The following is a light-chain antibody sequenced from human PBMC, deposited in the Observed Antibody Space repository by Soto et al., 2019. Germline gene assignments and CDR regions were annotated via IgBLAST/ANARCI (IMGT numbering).Light chain of an antibody. Sequence: AIQMTQSPSSLSASVGDRVTITCRASQGIRNDLAWYQQNPGKAPKLLIYAASTLQSGVPSRFSGSGSGTDFTLTISSLQPEDFATYYCLQNYNYPNTFGQGTKVDIK. CDR1: QGIRND. V-gene: IGKV1-6*01. J-gene: IGKJ2*01. CDR2: AAS. CDR3: LQNYNYPNT.